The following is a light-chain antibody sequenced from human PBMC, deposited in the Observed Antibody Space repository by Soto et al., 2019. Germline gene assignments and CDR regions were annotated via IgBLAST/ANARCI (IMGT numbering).Light chain of an antibody. Sequence: QPVLTQPPSVSGAPGQRVTISCTGSSSNIGAGYDVHWYQQLPGTAPKLLIYGNSNRPSGVPDRFSGSKSGTSASLAITGLQAEDEADYYFQSYDSSLSAVVFGGGTKHTVL. CDR3: QSYDSSLSAVV. CDR1: SSNIGAGYD. V-gene: IGLV1-40*01. CDR2: GNS. J-gene: IGLJ2*01.